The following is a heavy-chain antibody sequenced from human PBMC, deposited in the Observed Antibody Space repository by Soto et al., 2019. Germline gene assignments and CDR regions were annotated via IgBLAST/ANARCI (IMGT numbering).Heavy chain of an antibody. D-gene: IGHD6-13*01. CDR1: GFTFSSYA. V-gene: IGHV3-23*01. J-gene: IGHJ3*02. CDR2: ISGSGGST. Sequence: PGGSLRLSCAASGFTFSSYAMSWVRQAPGKGLEWVSAISGSGGSTYYADSVKGRFTISRDNSKNTLYLQMNSLRAEDTAVYYCAKKRELQLDPHDAFDIWGQGTMVTVSS. CDR3: AKKRELQLDPHDAFDI.